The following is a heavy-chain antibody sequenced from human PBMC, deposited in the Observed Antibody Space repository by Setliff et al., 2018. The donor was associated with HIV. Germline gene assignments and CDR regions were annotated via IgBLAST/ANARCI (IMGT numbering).Heavy chain of an antibody. D-gene: IGHD3-22*01. V-gene: IGHV1-2*02. CDR2: INPNSGAT. Sequence: ASVKVSCKSSGYTFNDYFIHWVRQVPGQGLEWMGWINPNSGATNYAQTFQGRVTMTRDTSISVAYMELSSLTSDDTAVYYCARAIRYYDSSGYYLDVWGKGTTVTVSS. J-gene: IGHJ6*03. CDR1: GYTFNDYF. CDR3: ARAIRYYDSSGYYLDV.